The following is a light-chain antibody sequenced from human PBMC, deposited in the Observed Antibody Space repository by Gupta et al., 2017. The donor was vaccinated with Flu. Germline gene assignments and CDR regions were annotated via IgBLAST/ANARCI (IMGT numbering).Light chain of an antibody. CDR2: NAS. V-gene: IGKV1-5*03. J-gene: IGKJ1*01. CDR3: QQENNCPRT. Sequence: KLLIYNASRLERGMPSRFSGSRSVTDFTLTISSLHPADFATHYCQQENNCPRTFGQGTKVEIK.